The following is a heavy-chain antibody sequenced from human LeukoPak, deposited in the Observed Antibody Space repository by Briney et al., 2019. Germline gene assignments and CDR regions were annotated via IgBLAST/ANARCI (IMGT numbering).Heavy chain of an antibody. D-gene: IGHD1-26*01. Sequence: PSETLSLTCTFSGGSSVSYYWNWIRQSPGKGLEWIGYIHYSGSTKYNPSLKSRATISVDTSKNLVSLKLSSVTAGDTAVYYCARRASGSYPDYFASWGQGTLVTVSS. CDR2: IHYSGST. CDR3: ARRASGSYPDYFAS. J-gene: IGHJ4*02. V-gene: IGHV4-59*08. CDR1: GGSSVSYY.